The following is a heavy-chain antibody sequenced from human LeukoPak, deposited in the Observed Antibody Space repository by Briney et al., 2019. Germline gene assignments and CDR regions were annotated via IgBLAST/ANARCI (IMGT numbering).Heavy chain of an antibody. D-gene: IGHD6-13*01. Sequence: GGSLRLSRAASGFTLSSYWMSWVRQAPGKGLEWVANIKQDGSEKYYVDSVKGRFTVSRDNANNSLYLQMNSLRAEDTAVYYCARDLRYSSSWSDAFDIWGQGTMVTVSS. CDR1: GFTLSSYW. CDR2: IKQDGSEK. J-gene: IGHJ3*02. V-gene: IGHV3-7*01. CDR3: ARDLRYSSSWSDAFDI.